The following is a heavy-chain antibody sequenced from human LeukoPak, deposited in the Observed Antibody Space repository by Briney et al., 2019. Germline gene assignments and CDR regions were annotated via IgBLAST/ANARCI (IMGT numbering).Heavy chain of an antibody. D-gene: IGHD3-22*01. CDR2: IYYSGST. CDR1: GGSISSYY. Sequence: SETLSLTCTVSGGSISSYYWSWIRQPPGKGLEWIGYIYYSGSTNYNPSPKSRVTISVDTSKNQFSLKLSSVTAADTAVYYCARAMTKAYYYGMDVWGQGTTVTVSS. J-gene: IGHJ6*02. CDR3: ARAMTKAYYYGMDV. V-gene: IGHV4-59*01.